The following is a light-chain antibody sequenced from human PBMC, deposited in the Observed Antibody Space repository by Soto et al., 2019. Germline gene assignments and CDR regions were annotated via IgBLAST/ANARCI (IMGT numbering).Light chain of an antibody. V-gene: IGKV3-15*01. J-gene: IGKJ1*01. CDR3: QQYNNWSWT. Sequence: EIVMTQSPATLSVSPGEGATLSCRTSQSVRSNLAWYQQKPGQAPRLLIFGVSTRAPGIPSGFSGSGSGTEFTLTISSLQSEDFAFYYCQQYNNWSWTFGQGTKVDIK. CDR1: QSVRSN. CDR2: GVS.